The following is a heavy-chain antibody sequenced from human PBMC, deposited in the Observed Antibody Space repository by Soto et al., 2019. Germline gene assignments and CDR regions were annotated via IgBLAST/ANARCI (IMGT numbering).Heavy chain of an antibody. J-gene: IGHJ4*02. CDR3: ANGNIVAARGLVY. V-gene: IGHV3-23*01. CDR1: GFTFSNYV. D-gene: IGHD6-6*01. CDR2: ISENGGST. Sequence: VQLLESGGGLVQPGGSLRLSCTVSGFTFSNYVMTWVRQAPGKGLEWVSGISENGGSTYYADSVKGRFTISRDNSKNTLYLQMNSLSAEDAAVYYCANGNIVAARGLVYWGQGTLVTVSS.